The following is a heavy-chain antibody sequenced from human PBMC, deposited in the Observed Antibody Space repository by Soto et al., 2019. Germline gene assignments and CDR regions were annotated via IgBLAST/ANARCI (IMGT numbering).Heavy chain of an antibody. CDR2: IIPILGIA. D-gene: IGHD6-6*01. J-gene: IGHJ4*02. Sequence: ASVKVSCKASGGTFSSYTISWVRQAPGQGLEWIGRIIPILGIANYAQKFQGRVTITADKSTSTAYMELSSLRSEDTAVYYCAIEYSSSSSTVYWGQGTLVTVSS. CDR1: GGTFSSYT. V-gene: IGHV1-69*04. CDR3: AIEYSSSSSTVY.